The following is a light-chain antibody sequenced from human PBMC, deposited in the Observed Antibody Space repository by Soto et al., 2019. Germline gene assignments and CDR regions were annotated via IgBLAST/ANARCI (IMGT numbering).Light chain of an antibody. J-gene: IGKJ1*01. CDR2: AAS. CDR3: QQSYSSPWT. CDR1: QSIGTY. Sequence: DIQMTQSPSSLAASVGGRCTISCRASQSIGTYLTWYQQKPGRAPKLQXYAASNLQSGVPSRFSGSGSGTDFTLTIRSLQPEDFATYFCQQSYSSPWTFGQGTKVDIK. V-gene: IGKV1-39*01.